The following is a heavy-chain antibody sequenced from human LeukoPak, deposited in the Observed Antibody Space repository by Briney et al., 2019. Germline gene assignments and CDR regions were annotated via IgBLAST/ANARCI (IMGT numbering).Heavy chain of an antibody. J-gene: IGHJ4*02. Sequence: SETLSLTCAVSGASISGSGYYLGWIRQPPGKGLEWIGNIYYTGNTYYNASLQSRVTISIDSSKNQFSLRLNSVTAADTAMYYCAKSGGYGLIDYWGQGTLVTVSS. V-gene: IGHV4-39*01. CDR1: GASISGSGYY. CDR3: AKSGGYGLIDY. D-gene: IGHD1-26*01. CDR2: IYYTGNT.